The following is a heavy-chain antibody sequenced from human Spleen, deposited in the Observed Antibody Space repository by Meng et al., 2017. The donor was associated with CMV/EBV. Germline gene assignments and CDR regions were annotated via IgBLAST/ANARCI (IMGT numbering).Heavy chain of an antibody. CDR1: GFTFSNYA. CDR2: ISSSSSFI. J-gene: IGHJ6*02. D-gene: IGHD2-2*01. Sequence: GESLKISCVASGFTFSNYAMSWVRQAPGKGLEWVSSISSSSSFIYYADSVKGRFTISRDNAQNSLYLQMNGLRAGDTAVYYCARESASSYTLDVWGRGTTVTVSS. V-gene: IGHV3-21*01. CDR3: ARESASSYTLDV.